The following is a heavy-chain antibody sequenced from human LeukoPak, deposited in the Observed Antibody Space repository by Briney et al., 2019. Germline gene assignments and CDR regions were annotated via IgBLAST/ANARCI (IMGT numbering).Heavy chain of an antibody. Sequence: GRSLRLSCAASGFTFSSYGMRWVRQAPGKGLEWVAVTWYDGSNKYYADSVKGRFTISRDNSKNTLYLQMNSLRAEDTAVYYCARDRVFTIFGHWGQGTLVTVSS. D-gene: IGHD3-3*01. CDR2: TWYDGSNK. CDR3: ARDRVFTIFGH. V-gene: IGHV3-33*01. J-gene: IGHJ4*02. CDR1: GFTFSSYG.